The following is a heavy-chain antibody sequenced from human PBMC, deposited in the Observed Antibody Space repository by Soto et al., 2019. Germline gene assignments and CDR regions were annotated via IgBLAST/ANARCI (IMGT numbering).Heavy chain of an antibody. CDR3: ATQKSSSAAHSYGMDV. V-gene: IGHV4-39*01. CDR1: GGSISSSGYY. Sequence: QLQLQESGPGLVKPSETLSLTCTVSGGSISSSGYYWGWIRQSPGKGLEWIGNIYSDGRTYYNPSLRSRVALAIGTSPNQFSLKLSSVAASDTAVYYCATQKSSSAAHSYGMDVWGVGTTVTVSS. J-gene: IGHJ6*04. CDR2: IYSDGRT. D-gene: IGHD2-15*01.